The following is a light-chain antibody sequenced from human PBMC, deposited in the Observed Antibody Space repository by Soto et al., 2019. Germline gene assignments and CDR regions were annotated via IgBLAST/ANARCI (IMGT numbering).Light chain of an antibody. J-gene: IGKJ5*01. Sequence: DIQMTQSPSSVSASVGDRVTITCRASQTLNNCLTSFQQKPGKAPKLLIYAASTLQSGVTSRFSGSGSGTDFTLTISGLQPDDFATDYCKQSYNNPITFGQGTRLEIK. CDR3: KQSYNNPIT. CDR2: AAS. CDR1: QTLNNC. V-gene: IGKV1-39*01.